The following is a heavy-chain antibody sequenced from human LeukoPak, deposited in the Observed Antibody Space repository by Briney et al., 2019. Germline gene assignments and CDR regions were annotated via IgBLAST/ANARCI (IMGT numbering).Heavy chain of an antibody. CDR1: GGSISSGGYY. CDR2: IYYSGST. Sequence: PSETLSLTCTVSGGSISSGGYYWSWIRQHPGKGLEWIGDIYYSGSTYYNPSLKSRVTISVDTSKNQFSLKLSSVTAADTAVYYCARGRGYNGFNGFDPWGQGTLVTVSS. J-gene: IGHJ5*02. D-gene: IGHD5-24*01. CDR3: ARGRGYNGFNGFDP. V-gene: IGHV4-31*03.